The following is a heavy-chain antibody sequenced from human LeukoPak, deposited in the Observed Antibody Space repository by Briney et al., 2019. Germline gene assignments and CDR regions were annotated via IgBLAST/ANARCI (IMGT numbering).Heavy chain of an antibody. J-gene: IGHJ4*02. Sequence: GGSLRLSCAASGFIFSTYSINWVRQAPGKGLEWVSHISSSSSSIYYADSVTGRFTISRDNAKNSLYLQMNSLRAEDTAVYSCARSGYGSRWYFFDHWGQGTLVTVSS. CDR1: GFIFSTYS. V-gene: IGHV3-48*01. D-gene: IGHD6-13*01. CDR2: ISSSSSSI. CDR3: ARSGYGSRWYFFDH.